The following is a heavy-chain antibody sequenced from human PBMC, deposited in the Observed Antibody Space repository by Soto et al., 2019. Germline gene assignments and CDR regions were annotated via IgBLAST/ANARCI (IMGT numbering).Heavy chain of an antibody. J-gene: IGHJ1*01. V-gene: IGHV4-31*03. CDR1: GGSISSGGYY. CDR2: IYYSGST. CDR3: AIYDSSGSRGFQH. Sequence: TLSLTCTVSGGSISSGGYYWSWIRQHPGKGLEWIGFIYYSGSTYCNPSLKSRVTISVDTSKNQFSLKLSSVTAADTAVYYCAIYDSSGSRGFQHWGQGTLVTVSS. D-gene: IGHD3-22*01.